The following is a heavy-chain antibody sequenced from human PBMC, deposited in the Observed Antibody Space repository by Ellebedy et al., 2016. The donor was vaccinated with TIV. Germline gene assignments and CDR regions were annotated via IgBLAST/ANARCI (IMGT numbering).Heavy chain of an antibody. CDR2: IYSGGGT. Sequence: GESLKISCAASGFTVSSNFMSWVRQAPGKGLEWVSVIYSGGGTYYADSVKGRFTISRDNSRNTLTLQMSSLRPEDTAMYYCVSGDFAYWGQGTLVTVSS. J-gene: IGHJ4*02. V-gene: IGHV3-53*05. CDR3: VSGDFAY. CDR1: GFTVSSNF.